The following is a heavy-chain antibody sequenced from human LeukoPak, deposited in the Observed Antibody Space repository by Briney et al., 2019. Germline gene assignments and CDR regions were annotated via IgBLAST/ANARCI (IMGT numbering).Heavy chain of an antibody. CDR3: ARSPTVTTAFDY. D-gene: IGHD4-11*01. CDR2: IYYSGST. J-gene: IGHJ4*02. CDR1: GGSISSYY. V-gene: IGHV4-59*01. Sequence: PSETLSLTCTVSGGSISSYYWSWIRQAPGKGLEWIGYIYYSGSTNYDPSLKSRVTISVDTSKNQFSLKLSSVTAADTAVYYCARSPTVTTAFDYWGQGTLVTVSS.